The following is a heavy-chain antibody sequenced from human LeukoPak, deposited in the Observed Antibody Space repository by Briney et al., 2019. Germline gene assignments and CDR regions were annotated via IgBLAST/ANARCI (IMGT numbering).Heavy chain of an antibody. Sequence: ASVNVSCKVSGYTLTELSMHWVRQAPGKGLEWMGGFDPEDGETIYAQKFQGRVTMTEDTSTDTAYMELSSLRSEDTAVYYCATDLSFGGVIAEMDYWGQGTLVTVSS. CDR1: GYTLTELS. J-gene: IGHJ4*02. CDR2: FDPEDGET. CDR3: ATDLSFGGVIAEMDY. D-gene: IGHD3-16*02. V-gene: IGHV1-24*01.